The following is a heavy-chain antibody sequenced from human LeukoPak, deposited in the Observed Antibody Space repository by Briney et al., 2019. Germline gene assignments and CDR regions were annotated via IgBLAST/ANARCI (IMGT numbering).Heavy chain of an antibody. V-gene: IGHV3-23*01. CDR3: AKDRLQPTGNWFDP. CDR2: ISGSGGST. D-gene: IGHD1-1*01. J-gene: IGHJ5*02. Sequence: GGSLRLSCAVSEFTFSSYAMSWVRQAPGKGLEWVSAISGSGGSTYYADSVKGRFTISRDNSKNTLYLQMNSLRAEDTAVYYCAKDRLQPTGNWFDPWGQGTLVTVSS. CDR1: EFTFSSYA.